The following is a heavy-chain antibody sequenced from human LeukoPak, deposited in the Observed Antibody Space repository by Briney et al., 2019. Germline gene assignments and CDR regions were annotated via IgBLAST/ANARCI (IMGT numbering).Heavy chain of an antibody. J-gene: IGHJ4*02. CDR1: GFTFSSYG. Sequence: GGSLRLSCAASGFTFSSYGMHWVRQAPGKGLEWVSYISSSGSTIYYADSVKGRFTVSRDNAKNSLYLQMNSLRAKDTALYYCASGQQHFEYWGQGTLVTVSS. CDR3: ASGQQHFEY. D-gene: IGHD6-13*01. V-gene: IGHV3-48*04. CDR2: ISSSGSTI.